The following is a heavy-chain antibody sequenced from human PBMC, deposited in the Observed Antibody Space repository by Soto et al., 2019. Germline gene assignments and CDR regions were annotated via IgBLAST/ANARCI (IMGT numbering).Heavy chain of an antibody. CDR1: GFTFDDYP. J-gene: IGHJ4*02. CDR2: ISWNSGSI. CDR3: AKEKYDFWSGQGKSYFDY. V-gene: IGHV3-9*01. D-gene: IGHD3-3*01. Sequence: GGSLRLSCAASGFTFDDYPMHWVRQAPGKGLEWVSGISWNSGSIGYADSVKGRFTISRDNAKNSLYLQMNSLRAEDTALYYCAKEKYDFWSGQGKSYFDYWGQGTLVTISS.